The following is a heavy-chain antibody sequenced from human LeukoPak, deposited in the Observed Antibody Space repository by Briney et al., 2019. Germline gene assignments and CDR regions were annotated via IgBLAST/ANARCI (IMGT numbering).Heavy chain of an antibody. V-gene: IGHV4-59*01. J-gene: IGHJ6*03. D-gene: IGHD2-2*01. Sequence: SETLSLTCTVSGGSISSYYWSWLRQPPGKGLEWIGYIYYSGSTNYNPSLKSRVTISVDASKNQFSLKLSSVTAADTAVYYCARGWYCSSTSCYPCYMDVWGKGTTVTASS. CDR3: ARGWYCSSTSCYPCYMDV. CDR2: IYYSGST. CDR1: GGSISSYY.